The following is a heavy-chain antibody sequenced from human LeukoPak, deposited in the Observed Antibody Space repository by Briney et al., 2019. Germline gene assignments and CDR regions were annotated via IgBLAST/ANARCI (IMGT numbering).Heavy chain of an antibody. CDR3: AREPVAGTSFVFDY. V-gene: IGHV1-69*05. CDR2: IIPTFGTA. D-gene: IGHD6-19*01. Sequence: SLKVSCKASGGTFSSYAISWVRQAPGQGLEWMGGIIPTFGTANYAQKFQGRVTITTDESTSTAYMERSSLRSEDTAVYYCAREPVAGTSFVFDYWGQGTLVTVSS. J-gene: IGHJ4*02. CDR1: GGTFSSYA.